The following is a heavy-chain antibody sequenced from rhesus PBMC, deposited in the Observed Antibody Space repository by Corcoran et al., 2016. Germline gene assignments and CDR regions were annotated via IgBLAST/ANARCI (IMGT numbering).Heavy chain of an antibody. V-gene: IGHV4-160*01. CDR2: IYGGGGRT. CDR3: ARYSIYFDY. Sequence: QVPLQESGPGLVKPSETLSLTSTVSGGSISESYYWPWIRQSPGTVLGWMGRIYGGGGRTNNNPSLKSRVTISRDTSKNQFSLKLSSVTAADTAVYYCARYSIYFDYWGQGVLVTVSS. CDR1: GGSISESYY. D-gene: IGHD6-13*01. J-gene: IGHJ4*01.